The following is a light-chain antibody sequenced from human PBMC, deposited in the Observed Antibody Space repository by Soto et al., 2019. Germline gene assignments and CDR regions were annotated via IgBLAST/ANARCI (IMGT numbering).Light chain of an antibody. V-gene: IGKV1-9*01. CDR1: QGISSY. CDR3: QQRNSYPAPVYT. Sequence: DIQLTQSPSFLSASVGDRVTITCRASQGISSYLAWYQQKPGKAPKLLIYAASTLQSGVPSRFSGSGSGTEFTLTISSLQPEDFATSYSQQRNSYPAPVYTFGQGTKLEIK. CDR2: AAS. J-gene: IGKJ2*01.